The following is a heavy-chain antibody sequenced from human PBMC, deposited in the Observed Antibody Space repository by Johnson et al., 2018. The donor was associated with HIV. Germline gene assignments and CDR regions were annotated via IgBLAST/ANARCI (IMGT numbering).Heavy chain of an antibody. CDR2: ISGSGGST. D-gene: IGHD3-16*01. V-gene: IGHV3-64*04. CDR1: GFTFSSYA. J-gene: IGHJ3*02. Sequence: QVQLVESGGGLVQPGGSLRLSCAASGFTFSSYAMHWVRQAPGKGLEYVSAISGSGGSTYYADSVKGRFTISRDNSKNTLYLQMNSLRAEDTAVYYCAKPRYYDNAFEMWGQGTMVTVSS. CDR3: AKPRYYDNAFEM.